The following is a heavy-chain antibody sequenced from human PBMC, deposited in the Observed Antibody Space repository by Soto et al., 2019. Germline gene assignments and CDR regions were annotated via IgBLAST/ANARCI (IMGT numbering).Heavy chain of an antibody. J-gene: IGHJ4*02. Sequence: DVQLLESGGGVVQPGGSLRLSCEASGFTLRSYAMTWIRQAPGKGLEWVSLISANDVGTYYAESVKTRFTISTDQSRNTVYLQMDSLRADDTAIYYCAKAKNDYNWDNRPPFDYWGQGTFVTVSS. CDR3: AKAKNDYNWDNRPPFDY. CDR1: GFTLRSYA. V-gene: IGHV3-23*01. D-gene: IGHD1-20*01. CDR2: ISANDVGT.